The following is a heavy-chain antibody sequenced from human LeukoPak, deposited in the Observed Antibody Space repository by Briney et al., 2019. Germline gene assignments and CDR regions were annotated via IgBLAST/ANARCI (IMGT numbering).Heavy chain of an antibody. CDR1: GGSISSSSYY. CDR2: IYYSGST. D-gene: IGHD6-13*01. Sequence: SETLSLTCTVSGGSISSSSYYWGWIRQPPGKGLEWIGYIYYSGSTNYNPSLKSRVTISVDTSKNQFSLKLSSVTAADTAVYYCARVPDSSSWDNWFDPWGQGTLVTVSS. J-gene: IGHJ5*02. V-gene: IGHV4-61*05. CDR3: ARVPDSSSWDNWFDP.